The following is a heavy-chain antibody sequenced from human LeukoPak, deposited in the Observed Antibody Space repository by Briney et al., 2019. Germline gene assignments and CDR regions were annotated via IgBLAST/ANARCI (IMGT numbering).Heavy chain of an antibody. D-gene: IGHD3-16*01. CDR2: INWSGGST. V-gene: IGHV3-20*04. Sequence: PGGSLRLSCAASGFTFDDYAMTWVRQAPGKGLEWVSTINWSGGSTTYADSVKGRFTISRDNVNTSLFLQMNSLRAEDTAAYYCAKLGGQEVYNYYVGVWGKGTTVAVSS. J-gene: IGHJ6*03. CDR3: AKLGGQEVYNYYVGV. CDR1: GFTFDDYA.